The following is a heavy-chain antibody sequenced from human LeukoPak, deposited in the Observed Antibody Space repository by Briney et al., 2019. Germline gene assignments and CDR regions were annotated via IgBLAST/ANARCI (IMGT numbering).Heavy chain of an antibody. CDR1: GGSIRSYY. CDR3: ARDRYDSSGYLPFDY. Sequence: SETLSLTCTVSGGSIRSYYWSWIRQPPGKGLEWIGYIYYSGSTNYNPSLKSRVTISVDTSKNQFSLKLSSVTAADTAVYYCARDRYDSSGYLPFDYWGQGTLVTVSS. V-gene: IGHV4-59*01. CDR2: IYYSGST. J-gene: IGHJ4*02. D-gene: IGHD3-22*01.